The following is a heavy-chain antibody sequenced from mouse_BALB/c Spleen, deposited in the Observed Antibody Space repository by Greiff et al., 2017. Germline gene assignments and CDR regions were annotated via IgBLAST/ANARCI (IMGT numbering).Heavy chain of an antibody. CDR1: GYTFTSYT. V-gene: IGHV1-4*01. CDR3: ARLLRSWYFDV. J-gene: IGHJ1*01. D-gene: IGHD1-1*01. Sequence: QVQLQQSGAELARPGASVKMSCKASGYTFTSYTLHWVKQRPGQGLEWIGYINPSSGYTNYNQKFKDKATLTADKSSSTAYMQLSSLTSEDSAVYYCARLLRSWYFDVWGAGTTVTVSS. CDR2: INPSSGYT.